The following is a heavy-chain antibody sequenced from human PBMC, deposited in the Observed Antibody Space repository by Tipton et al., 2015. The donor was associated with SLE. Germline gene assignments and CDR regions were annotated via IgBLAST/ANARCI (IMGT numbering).Heavy chain of an antibody. V-gene: IGHV4-61*09. D-gene: IGHD4-17*01. Sequence: TLSLTCSVSGVSISRGSYFWTWIRQPAGKGLEWVGHLVSTGITDYNPSLKSRVSISADTSKNQFSLNLDSMTAADTAVYYCARDSHTDYGDFYVDSWGQGTLVTVSS. J-gene: IGHJ4*02. CDR2: LVSTGIT. CDR3: ARDSHTDYGDFYVDS. CDR1: GVSISRGSYF.